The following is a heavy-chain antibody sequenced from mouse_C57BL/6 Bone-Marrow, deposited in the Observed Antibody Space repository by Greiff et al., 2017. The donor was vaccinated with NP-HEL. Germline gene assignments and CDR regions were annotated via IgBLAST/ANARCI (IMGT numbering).Heavy chain of an antibody. D-gene: IGHD1-1*01. CDR2: IYPRSGNT. CDR3: ARSGYYGSRGFAY. CDR1: GYTFTSYG. J-gene: IGHJ3*01. Sequence: VQLQQSGAELARPGASVKLSCKASGYTFTSYGISWVKQRIGQGLEWIGEIYPRSGNTYYNEKFKGKATLTADKSSSTAYMELRSLTSEDSAVYFCARSGYYGSRGFAYWGQGTLVTVSA. V-gene: IGHV1-81*01.